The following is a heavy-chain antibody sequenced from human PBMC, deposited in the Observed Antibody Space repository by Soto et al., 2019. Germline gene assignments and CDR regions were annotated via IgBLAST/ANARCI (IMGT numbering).Heavy chain of an antibody. CDR3: VGELGFQLIY. J-gene: IGHJ4*02. D-gene: IGHD2-2*01. CDR2: ITSSDVT. Sequence: EVQLVESGGGLVQPGGSLRLSCAASGFTFSTHSMNWVRQAPGKGLEWISYITSSDVTMYADSVKGRFTISRDNAKNSLYLQMNSRRGEDTAVYFCVGELGFQLIYWGQGALVTVSS. V-gene: IGHV3-48*01. CDR1: GFTFSTHS.